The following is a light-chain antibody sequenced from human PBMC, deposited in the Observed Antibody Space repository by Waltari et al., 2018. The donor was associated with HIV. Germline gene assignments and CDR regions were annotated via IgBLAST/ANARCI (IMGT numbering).Light chain of an antibody. V-gene: IGKV1-17*01. Sequence: DIQMTQSPFSLSASVGDRVTITCRASQDISVDLGWYQQKPGKAPKRLIYGASNLEGGVPSRFSGSRSGTEFTLTINGLQPEDVATYYCLQQYTYPRTFGQGTKLDIK. CDR3: LQQYTYPRT. J-gene: IGKJ2*01. CDR2: GAS. CDR1: QDISVD.